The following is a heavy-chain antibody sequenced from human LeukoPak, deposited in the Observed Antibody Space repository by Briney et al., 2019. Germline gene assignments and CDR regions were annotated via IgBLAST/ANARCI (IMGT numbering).Heavy chain of an antibody. CDR2: ISYDGSNT. V-gene: IGHV3-30*18. CDR1: GFTFGNYG. CDR3: AKGRGSAPFYGMDV. J-gene: IGHJ6*02. Sequence: VGSLRLSCAASGFTFGNYGMHWVRQAPGEGLEWVAVISYDGSNTYYADSVKGRFNISRDNSKNTLYLQMNSLRAEDTTVYYCAKGRGSAPFYGMDVWGQGTTVTVS. D-gene: IGHD2-15*01.